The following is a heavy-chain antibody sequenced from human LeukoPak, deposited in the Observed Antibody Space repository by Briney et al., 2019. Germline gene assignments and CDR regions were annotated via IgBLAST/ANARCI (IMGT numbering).Heavy chain of an antibody. D-gene: IGHD6-19*01. V-gene: IGHV3-48*04. CDR1: GFTFSSYN. J-gene: IGHJ4*02. CDR2: ISSSGSTI. Sequence: PGGSLRLSCAASGFTFSSYNMNWVRQAPGKGLEWVSYISSSGSTIYYADSVKGRFTISRDNAKNSLYLQMNSLRAEDTAVYYCAREIGGWYYFDYWGQGTLVTVSS. CDR3: AREIGGWYYFDY.